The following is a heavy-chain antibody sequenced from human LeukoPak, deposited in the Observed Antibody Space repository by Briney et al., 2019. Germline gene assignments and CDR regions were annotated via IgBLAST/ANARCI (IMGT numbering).Heavy chain of an antibody. V-gene: IGHV4-61*02. CDR3: ARHMIRGAYFDY. CDR2: IYTSGST. CDR1: GGSISSGSYY. D-gene: IGHD3-10*01. Sequence: ASETLSLTCTVSGGSISSGSYYWSWIRQPAGKGLEWIGRIYTSGSTNYNPSLKSRVTISVDTSKNQFSLKLSSVTAADTAVYYCARHMIRGAYFDYWGQGTLVTVSS. J-gene: IGHJ4*02.